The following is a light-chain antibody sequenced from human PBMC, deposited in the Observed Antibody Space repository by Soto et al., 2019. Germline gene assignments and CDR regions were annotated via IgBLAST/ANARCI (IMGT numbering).Light chain of an antibody. CDR1: QSVHSNY. CDR3: QQRSNWPIT. V-gene: IGKV3D-20*02. CDR2: DAS. J-gene: IGKJ5*01. Sequence: ETVLTQSPGTLSLSPGERATLSCRASQSVHSNYLAWFQQRSGQAPRLLIYDASKRPTGIPDRFSGSGSGTDFTLTISRLEPEDFAVYYCQQRSNWPITFGQRTRLEIK.